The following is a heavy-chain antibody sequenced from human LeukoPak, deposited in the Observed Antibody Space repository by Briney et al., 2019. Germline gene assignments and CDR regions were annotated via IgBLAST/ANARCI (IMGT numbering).Heavy chain of an antibody. D-gene: IGHD6-19*01. Sequence: AGGSLRLSCAASGFTFSSYTMNWVRQAPGKGLEWVSSITSGSSYIYYADSLKGRFTISRDNANNSLCLQMNSLRAEDTAVYYCARGDKSSGWYFFDYWAREPWSPSPQ. V-gene: IGHV3-21*01. CDR3: ARGDKSSGWYFFDY. CDR2: ITSGSSYI. CDR1: GFTFSSYT. J-gene: IGHJ4*02.